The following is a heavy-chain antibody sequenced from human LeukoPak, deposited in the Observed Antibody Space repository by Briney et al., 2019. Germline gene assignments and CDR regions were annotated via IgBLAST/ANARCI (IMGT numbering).Heavy chain of an antibody. CDR2: ISSSGSTI. J-gene: IGHJ5*02. D-gene: IGHD6-13*01. V-gene: IGHV3-48*03. CDR1: GFTFSSYE. Sequence: GGSLRLSCAASGFTFSSYEMNWVRQAPGKGLEWVSYISSSGSTIYYADSVKGRFTISRDNAKNSLYLQMNSLRAEDTAVYYCARDSSIAAVGNWFDPWGQGTLVTVSS. CDR3: ARDSSIAAVGNWFDP.